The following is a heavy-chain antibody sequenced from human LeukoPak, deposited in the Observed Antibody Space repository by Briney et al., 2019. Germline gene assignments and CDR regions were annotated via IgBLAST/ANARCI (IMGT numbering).Heavy chain of an antibody. Sequence: PGGSLRLSCAASGFAFSDYYIYWIRQAPGKGLEWVSYISSSGSTIYYADSVEGRFTISRDNAKNSLYLQMNSLRAEDTALYYCAKDGRIAAAGTHYWYFDLWGRGTLVTVSS. V-gene: IGHV3-11*01. CDR1: GFAFSDYY. J-gene: IGHJ2*01. CDR3: AKDGRIAAAGTHYWYFDL. D-gene: IGHD6-13*01. CDR2: ISSSGSTI.